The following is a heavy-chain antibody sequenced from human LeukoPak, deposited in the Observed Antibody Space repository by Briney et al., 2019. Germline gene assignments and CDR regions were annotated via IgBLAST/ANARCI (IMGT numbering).Heavy chain of an antibody. CDR3: ARGFATWGY. J-gene: IGHJ4*02. Sequence: PSQTLSLTCAVSGGSISSGGYSWSWIRQPPGKGLEWIGYIYHSGSTYYNPSLKSRVTISVDRSKNQFSLKLSSVTAADTAVYYCARGFATWGYWGQGTLATVSS. D-gene: IGHD1-26*01. V-gene: IGHV4-30-2*01. CDR1: GGSISSGGYS. CDR2: IYHSGST.